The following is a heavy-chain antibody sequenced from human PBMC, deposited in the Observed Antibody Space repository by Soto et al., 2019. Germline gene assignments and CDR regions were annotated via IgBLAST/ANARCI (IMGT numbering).Heavy chain of an antibody. D-gene: IGHD2-21*02. J-gene: IGHJ5*02. CDR2: IYYSGST. Sequence: QVQLQESGPGLVKPSQTLSLTCTVSGGSISSGGYYWSWIRQHPGKGLEWIGYIYYSGSTYYTPSLKSRVTISVDTSKNQCFLKLSSVTAADQAVYYCARGDRIVVVTAAPNWFDPWGQGTLVTVSS. V-gene: IGHV4-31*03. CDR3: ARGDRIVVVTAAPNWFDP. CDR1: GGSISSGGYY.